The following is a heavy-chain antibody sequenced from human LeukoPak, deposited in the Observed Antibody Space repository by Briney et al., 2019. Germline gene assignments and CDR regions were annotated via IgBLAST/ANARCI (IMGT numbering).Heavy chain of an antibody. V-gene: IGHV4-59*02. CDR1: GGSVSSYY. D-gene: IGHD3-3*01. J-gene: IGHJ4*02. CDR2: IYYSGST. CDR3: ARGVYYDFWSGSPFDY. Sequence: KPSETLSLTCTVSGGSVSSYYWSWIRQPPGKGLEWIGYIYYSGSTNYNPSLKSRVTISVDTSKNQFSLKLSSVTAADTAVYYCARGVYYDFWSGSPFDYWGQGTLVTVSS.